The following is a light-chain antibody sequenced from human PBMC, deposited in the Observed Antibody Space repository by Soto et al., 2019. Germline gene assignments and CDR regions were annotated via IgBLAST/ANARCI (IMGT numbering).Light chain of an antibody. V-gene: IGKV1-5*01. CDR2: DAS. J-gene: IGKJ1*01. CDR1: QSISRF. Sequence: DIQVTKSPPSLSASVADIVTITCRASQSISRFLAGYQQQTGKVPQLLIYDASSLESGVPSRFSGSGSATEFTLTISSLQHDDFATSYCQQYNSYWTFGQGTKVDIK. CDR3: QQYNSYWT.